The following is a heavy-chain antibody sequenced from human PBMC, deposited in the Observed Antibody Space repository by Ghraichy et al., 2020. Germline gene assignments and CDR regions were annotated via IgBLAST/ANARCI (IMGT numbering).Heavy chain of an antibody. D-gene: IGHD3-16*01. Sequence: GGSLRLSCAASGFTFSSYWMSWVRQAPGKGLEWVTNIKQDGSEKYYVDSVKGRFTISRDNAKNSLYLQMNSLRAEDTAVYYCVRDPRWGTSYWYFDLWGRGTLVTVSS. CDR1: GFTFSSYW. CDR2: IKQDGSEK. V-gene: IGHV3-7*01. J-gene: IGHJ2*01. CDR3: VRDPRWGTSYWYFDL.